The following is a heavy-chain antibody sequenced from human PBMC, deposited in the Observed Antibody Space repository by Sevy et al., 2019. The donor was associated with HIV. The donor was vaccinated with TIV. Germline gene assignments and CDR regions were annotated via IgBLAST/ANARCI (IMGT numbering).Heavy chain of an antibody. D-gene: IGHD3-10*01. J-gene: IGHJ6*02. CDR1: GVSISTHS. CDR2: IYYNGNA. CDR3: ARDMDNFYGMDV. Sequence: SETLSLTCTVSGVSISTHSWSWIRQPPGKGLEYIGYIYYNGNANYNPSFQSRVTISGDTSMNQLSPKLTSVTAVDTAVYYCARDMDNFYGMDVWGQGTTVTVSS. V-gene: IGHV4-59*11.